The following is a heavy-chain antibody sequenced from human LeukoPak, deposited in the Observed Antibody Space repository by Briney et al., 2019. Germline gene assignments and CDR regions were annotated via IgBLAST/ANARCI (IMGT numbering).Heavy chain of an antibody. Sequence: GGSLRLSCAASGFSFRNYWMGWVRQAPGKGLEWVANTKPDGSTEYYADSVRGRFTASRDNANNLLYLQMNRLRAEDTAVYYCARDGGLHTNFDYWGQGTLLTVSS. CDR3: ARDGGLHTNFDY. J-gene: IGHJ4*02. V-gene: IGHV3-7*01. D-gene: IGHD2-15*01. CDR1: GFSFRNYW. CDR2: TKPDGSTE.